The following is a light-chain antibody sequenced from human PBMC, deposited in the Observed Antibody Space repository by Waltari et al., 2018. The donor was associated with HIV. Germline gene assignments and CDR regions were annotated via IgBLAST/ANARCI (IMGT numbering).Light chain of an antibody. CDR1: SYKNGRNY. Sequence: QSVLTQPPSASGTPGQRVTISCSGSSYKNGRNYVYWYQQLPGTAPKPLLCRNNQRPAGVPDRVSGSKSGTSASRAISGLRSEDEADYYCAAWGNSLSLLFGGGTKLTVL. CDR3: AAWGNSLSLL. CDR2: RNN. J-gene: IGLJ2*01. V-gene: IGLV1-47*01.